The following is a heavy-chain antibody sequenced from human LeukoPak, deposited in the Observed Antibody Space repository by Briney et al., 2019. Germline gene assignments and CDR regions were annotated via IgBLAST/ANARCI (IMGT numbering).Heavy chain of an antibody. V-gene: IGHV4-4*07. J-gene: IGHJ4*02. CDR1: GGSISSYY. D-gene: IGHD4-17*01. CDR3: ARDTGVTVTFYYFDY. CDR2: IYTSGST. Sequence: PSETLSLTCTVSGGSISSYYWSWIRQPAGKGLEWLGRIYTSGSTNYNPSLKSRVTMSEGTSKNQFSLKLSSVTAADTAVYYCARDTGVTVTFYYFDYWGQGTLVTVSS.